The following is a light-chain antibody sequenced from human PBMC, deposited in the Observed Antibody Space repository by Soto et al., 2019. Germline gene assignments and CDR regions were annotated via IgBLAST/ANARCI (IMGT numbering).Light chain of an antibody. Sequence: EIVMTQSPATLSVSPVETSTLSCRSSQSVSSNLAWYQQKPGQAPRLLIYGASTRATGIPDRFSGSGSGTDFALTISRLEPEDFAVYYCQHYGSSPYTFGQGTRLEI. J-gene: IGKJ5*01. CDR2: GAS. V-gene: IGKV3-20*01. CDR3: QHYGSSPYT. CDR1: QSVSSN.